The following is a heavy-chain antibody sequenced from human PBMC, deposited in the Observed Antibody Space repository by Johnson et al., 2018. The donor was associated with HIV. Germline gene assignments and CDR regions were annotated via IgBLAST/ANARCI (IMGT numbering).Heavy chain of an antibody. V-gene: IGHV3-66*01. CDR1: GFSVSDNY. J-gene: IGHJ3*01. CDR3: ARGIGDEYAFDV. CDR2: IYATNNT. D-gene: IGHD2-21*01. Sequence: VQLVESGGGLVQPGGSLRLSCAASGFSVSDNYVSWVRQAPGKGLEWVSVIYATNNTYYGDSVKGRFILSRDNSKNTLYLKMNSLRVEETALYYCARGIGDEYAFDVWGQGTMVTVSS.